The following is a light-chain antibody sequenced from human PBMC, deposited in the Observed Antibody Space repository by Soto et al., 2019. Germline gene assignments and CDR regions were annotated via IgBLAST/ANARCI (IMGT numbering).Light chain of an antibody. CDR2: GAS. CDR1: QSVSSN. V-gene: IGKV3-15*01. J-gene: IGKJ2*01. Sequence: EILMTQSPATLSVSPGERATLSCRASQSVSSNLAWYQQKAGQAPRLLIYGASARATGIPARFSGSGSGTEFTLTISSLQSEDFGVYYCQHYNNWPQYTFGQGTKLEMK. CDR3: QHYNNWPQYT.